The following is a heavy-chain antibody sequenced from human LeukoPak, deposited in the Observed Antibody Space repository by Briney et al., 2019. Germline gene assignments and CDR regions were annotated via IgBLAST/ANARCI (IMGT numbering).Heavy chain of an antibody. J-gene: IGHJ4*02. V-gene: IGHV1-46*01. CDR2: INPSGGST. Sequence: ASVKVSCKASGGTFSSYAISWVRQAPGQGLEWMGIINPSGGSTSYAQKFQGRVTMTRDTSTSTVYMELSSLRSEDTAVYYCARDRYYYDSSGYQPLDYRGQGTLVTVSS. CDR3: ARDRYYYDSSGYQPLDY. D-gene: IGHD3-22*01. CDR1: GGTFSSYA.